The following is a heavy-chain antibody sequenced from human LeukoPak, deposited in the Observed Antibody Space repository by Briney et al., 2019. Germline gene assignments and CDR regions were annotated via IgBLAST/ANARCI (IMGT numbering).Heavy chain of an antibody. CDR1: GDSLSTNSAT. V-gene: IGHV6-1*01. CDR2: TYYRSKWYN. CDR3: ARDLGYSYDYDAFDI. J-gene: IGHJ3*02. Sequence: SQTLLLTCAISGDSLSTNSATWNWIRQSPSRGLEWLGRTYYRSKWYNEYAESVKSRITINPDTSKNQFSLQVNSVTPEDTAVYYCARDLGYSYDYDAFDIWGQGTMVTVSS. D-gene: IGHD5-18*01.